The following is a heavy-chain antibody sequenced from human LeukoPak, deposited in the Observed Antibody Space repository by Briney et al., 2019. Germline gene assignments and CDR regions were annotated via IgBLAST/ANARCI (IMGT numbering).Heavy chain of an antibody. CDR3: AELGITMIGGV. D-gene: IGHD3-10*02. V-gene: IGHV3-48*04. J-gene: IGHJ6*04. CDR2: TSSSGSTK. Sequence: GGYLRLSCAASGFTFSSYSMNWVRPAPGKGLEWVSYTSSSGSTKYYADPGKGPITISRDNGKNSLYLQMTSLRAEDTPVYYCAELGITMIGGVWGKGTTVTIPS. CDR1: GFTFSSYS.